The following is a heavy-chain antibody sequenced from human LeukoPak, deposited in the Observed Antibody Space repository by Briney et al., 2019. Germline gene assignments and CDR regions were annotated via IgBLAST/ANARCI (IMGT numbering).Heavy chain of an antibody. Sequence: PSETLSLTCTVSGGSISSYYWSWFRQPPGKGLDWVGYIYSSGGTNYKPSLKSRVTISVDTSKNQFSLKLSSVTAADTVVYYCARVASWGDTAMALDYWGQGTLVTVSS. J-gene: IGHJ4*02. CDR1: GGSISSYY. CDR3: ARVASWGDTAMALDY. D-gene: IGHD5-18*01. CDR2: IYSSGGT. V-gene: IGHV4-59*01.